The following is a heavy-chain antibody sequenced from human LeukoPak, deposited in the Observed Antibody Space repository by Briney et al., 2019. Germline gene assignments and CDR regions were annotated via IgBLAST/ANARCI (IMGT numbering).Heavy chain of an antibody. Sequence: GGSLRLSCAASGFTFSSYGMHWVRQAPGKGLEWVAVIWYDGSNKYYADSVKGRFTISRDNSKNTLYLQMNSLRAEDTAVYYCAKAQTYSGSYCSSWGQGTLVIVSS. CDR1: GFTFSSYG. J-gene: IGHJ5*02. V-gene: IGHV3-33*06. CDR2: IWYDGSNK. CDR3: AKAQTYSGSYCSS. D-gene: IGHD1-26*01.